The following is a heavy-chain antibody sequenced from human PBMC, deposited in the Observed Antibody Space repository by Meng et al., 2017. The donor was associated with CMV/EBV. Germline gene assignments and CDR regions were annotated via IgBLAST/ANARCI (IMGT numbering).Heavy chain of an antibody. Sequence: GGSLRLSCAASGFTFSDYYMSWIRQAPGKGLEWVSYISSSGSTIYCADSVKGRFTISRDNAKNSLYLQMNSLRAEDTAVYYCARRDDYSNYVLFYWGQGTLVTVSS. CDR2: ISSSGSTI. D-gene: IGHD4-11*01. CDR1: GFTFSDYY. V-gene: IGHV3-11*01. J-gene: IGHJ4*02. CDR3: ARRDDYSNYVLFY.